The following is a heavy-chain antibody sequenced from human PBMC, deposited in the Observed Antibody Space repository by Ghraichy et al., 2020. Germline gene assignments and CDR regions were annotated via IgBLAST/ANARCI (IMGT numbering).Heavy chain of an antibody. Sequence: SETLSLTCTVSGGSFTSYYWSWIRQPPGKGLEWIGYIHYSGNTYYNPSLKSRVTISIDTSNNQFSLTLISVTAADTAVYYCARDLGDCTGGNCHHIPNWFDPWGQGTLVTVSS. CDR1: GGSFTSYY. CDR3: ARDLGDCTGGNCHHIPNWFDP. V-gene: IGHV4-59*01. D-gene: IGHD2-15*01. J-gene: IGHJ5*02. CDR2: IHYSGNT.